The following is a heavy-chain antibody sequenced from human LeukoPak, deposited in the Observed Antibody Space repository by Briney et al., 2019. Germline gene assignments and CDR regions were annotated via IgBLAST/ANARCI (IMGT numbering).Heavy chain of an antibody. CDR3: ARGDYYDSSGYGY. Sequence: SGTLSLTCTVSGGSISSSSYYWGWIRQPPGKGLEWIGSIYYSGSTYYNPSLKSRVTISVDTSKNQFSLKLSSVTAADTAVYYCARGDYYDSSGYGYWGQGTLVTVSS. D-gene: IGHD3-22*01. J-gene: IGHJ4*02. CDR1: GGSISSSSYY. CDR2: IYYSGST. V-gene: IGHV4-39*01.